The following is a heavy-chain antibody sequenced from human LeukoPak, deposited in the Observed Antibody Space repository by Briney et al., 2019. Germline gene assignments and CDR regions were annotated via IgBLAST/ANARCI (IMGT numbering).Heavy chain of an antibody. CDR3: ARDVVGGYGH. Sequence: ASVKVSCKASGYTFTSYYMHSVRPAPGQGLEWMGIINPSGGSTSYAQKFQGRVTMTRDTSTSTVYMELSSLRSEDTAVYYCARDVVGGYGHWGQGTLVTVSS. D-gene: IGHD5-12*01. V-gene: IGHV1-46*01. CDR2: INPSGGST. J-gene: IGHJ4*02. CDR1: GYTFTSYY.